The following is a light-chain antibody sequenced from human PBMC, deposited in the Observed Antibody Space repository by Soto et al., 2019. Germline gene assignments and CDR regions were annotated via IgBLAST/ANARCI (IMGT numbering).Light chain of an antibody. J-gene: IGLJ2*01. CDR1: SGHSSYA. CDR3: QTWGTGIVV. V-gene: IGLV4-69*01. Sequence: QLVLTQSPSASASLGASVKLTCTLSSGHSSYAIAWHQQQPEKGPRYLMKLNSDGSHSKGDGIPDRVSGSSSGAERYLTSASLQSEDEADYYCQTWGTGIVVFGGGTKLTAL. CDR2: LNSDGSH.